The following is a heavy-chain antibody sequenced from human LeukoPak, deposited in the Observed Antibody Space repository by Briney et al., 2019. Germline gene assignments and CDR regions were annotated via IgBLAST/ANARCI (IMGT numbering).Heavy chain of an antibody. CDR2: IYHGETT. J-gene: IGHJ4*02. CDR3: ASNWSDFDY. Sequence: SETLSLTCTVSGGSISSGDYYWSWIRQPPGRGLEWIGSIYHGETTYYNPSLKTRLTISLDTSKNQFPLKLSSVTAADTAVYYCASNWSDFDYWGQGILVTVSS. D-gene: IGHD1-1*01. CDR1: GGSISSGDYY. V-gene: IGHV4-39*06.